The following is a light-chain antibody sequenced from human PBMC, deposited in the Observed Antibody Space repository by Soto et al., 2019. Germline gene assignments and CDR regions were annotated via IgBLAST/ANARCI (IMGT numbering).Light chain of an antibody. CDR3: QQYFSTRT. J-gene: IGKJ1*01. V-gene: IGKV4-1*01. CDR2: WAS. Sequence: DIVMTQSPDSLAVSLGERATINCKSSQSVLYSSNNKNYLAWYQQKPGQPPKLLIHWASTRESGVPDRFSGSGSGTDFTLTINSLQAEDVAVYYCQQYFSTRTFGQGTKVEVK. CDR1: QSVLYSSNNKNY.